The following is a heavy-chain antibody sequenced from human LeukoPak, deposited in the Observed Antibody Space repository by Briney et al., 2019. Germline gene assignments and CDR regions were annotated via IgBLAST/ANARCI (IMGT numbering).Heavy chain of an antibody. J-gene: IGHJ4*02. CDR3: ARDMYYYGSGSLDY. Sequence: GGSLRLSCAASGFTFSSYEMNWVRQAPGKGLEWVSYISSSGSTIYYADSVKGRFTISRDNAKNSLYLQMNSLRAEDTAVYYCARDMYYYGSGSLDYWGQGTLVTVSS. V-gene: IGHV3-48*03. CDR2: ISSSGSTI. D-gene: IGHD3-10*01. CDR1: GFTFSSYE.